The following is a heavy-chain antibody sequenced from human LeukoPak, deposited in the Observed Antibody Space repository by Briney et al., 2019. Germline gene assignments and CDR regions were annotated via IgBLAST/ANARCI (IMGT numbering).Heavy chain of an antibody. D-gene: IGHD6-19*01. Sequence: ASVKVSCKPSGYTFTGYYIHWIRQAPGQGLEWMGWINPNTGATISAQKFQGRVTMTRDTSINTAYTELSRLTSDDTAVYYCARDRVGSGWPRPYYFEKWGQGSLVTVSS. CDR1: GYTFTGYY. CDR3: ARDRVGSGWPRPYYFEK. J-gene: IGHJ4*02. CDR2: INPNTGAT. V-gene: IGHV1-2*02.